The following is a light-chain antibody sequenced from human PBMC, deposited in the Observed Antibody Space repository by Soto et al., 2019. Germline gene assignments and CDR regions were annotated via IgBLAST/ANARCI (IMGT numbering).Light chain of an antibody. J-gene: IGLJ2*01. CDR1: SGSIASSY. CDR3: QSYDRNIPVV. CDR2: EDN. V-gene: IGLV6-57*04. Sequence: NFMLTQPHSVSESPGKTVTISCTRSSGSIASSYVQWFQQRPGSAPTPVIFEDNERPSGVPGRFSGSIDSSSNSASLTISGLKTEDEADYYCQSYDRNIPVVFGGGTKVTVL.